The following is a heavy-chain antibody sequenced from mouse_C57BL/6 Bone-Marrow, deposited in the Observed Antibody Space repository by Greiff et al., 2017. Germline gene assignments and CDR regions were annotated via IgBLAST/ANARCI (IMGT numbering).Heavy chain of an antibody. J-gene: IGHJ3*01. CDR2: IYPRSGNT. CDR3: VLYDGYCAWLAY. D-gene: IGHD2-3*01. V-gene: IGHV1-81*01. CDR1: GYTFTSYG. Sequence: QVQLQQSGAELARPGASVKLSCKASGYTFTSYGISWVKQRTGQGLEWIGEIYPRSGNTYYNEKFKGKATLTADKSSSTAFMELRSLTSEDSAVYFCVLYDGYCAWLAYWGQGTLVTVSA.